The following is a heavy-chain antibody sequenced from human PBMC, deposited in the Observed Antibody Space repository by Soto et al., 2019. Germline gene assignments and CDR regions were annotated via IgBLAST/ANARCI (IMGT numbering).Heavy chain of an antibody. CDR1: GYTFTSYG. CDR3: ARGYYDYVWGSYRTYYFDY. Sequence: ASVKVSCKAPGYTFTSYGISWVRQAPGQGLEWMGWISAYNGNTNYAQKLQGRVTMTTDTSTSTAYMELRSLRSDDTAVYYCARGYYDYVWGSYRTYYFDYWGQGTLVTVSS. V-gene: IGHV1-18*01. CDR2: ISAYNGNT. J-gene: IGHJ4*02. D-gene: IGHD3-16*02.